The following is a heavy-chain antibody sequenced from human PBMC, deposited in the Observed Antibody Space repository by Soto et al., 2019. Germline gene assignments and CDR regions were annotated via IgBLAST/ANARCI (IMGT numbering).Heavy chain of an antibody. CDR3: AKDTRYADYVRWFDS. V-gene: IGHV1-46*01. CDR1: GYTFTKFH. Sequence: ASLKVSCKASGYTFTKFHIHWVRQAPGQGLEWMGMIDPSGGVTRDAQRFQGRITMTSDTSTSSVYMELRGLTSEDTAVYYCAKDTRYADYVRWFDSWGQGTLVTVSS. D-gene: IGHD4-17*01. CDR2: IDPSGGVT. J-gene: IGHJ5*01.